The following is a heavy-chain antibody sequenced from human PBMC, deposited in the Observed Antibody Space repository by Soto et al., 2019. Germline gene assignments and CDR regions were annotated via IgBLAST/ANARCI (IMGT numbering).Heavy chain of an antibody. D-gene: IGHD3-22*01. CDR2: ISGSGGST. J-gene: IGHJ4*02. V-gene: IGHV3-23*01. Sequence: TGGSLRLSCAASGFTFSSYAMSWVRQAPGKGLEWVSAISGSGGSTYYADSVKGRFTISRDNSKNTLYLQMNSLRAEDTAVYYCAKAGSITMISSLDYWGQGTLVTVSS. CDR3: AKAGSITMISSLDY. CDR1: GFTFSSYA.